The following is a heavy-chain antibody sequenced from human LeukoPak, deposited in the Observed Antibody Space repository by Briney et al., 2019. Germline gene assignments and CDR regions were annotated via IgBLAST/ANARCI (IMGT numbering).Heavy chain of an antibody. V-gene: IGHV3-30-3*01. CDR2: ISYDGSNK. Sequence: PGRCLRLSCAASGFTFSSYAMHWVRQAPGKGLEWVAVISYDGSNKYYADSVKGRFTISRDNSKNTLYLQMNSLRAEDTAVYYCARDYFPHYDILTGLDYWGQGTLVTVSS. CDR1: GFTFSSYA. D-gene: IGHD3-9*01. J-gene: IGHJ4*02. CDR3: ARDYFPHYDILTGLDY.